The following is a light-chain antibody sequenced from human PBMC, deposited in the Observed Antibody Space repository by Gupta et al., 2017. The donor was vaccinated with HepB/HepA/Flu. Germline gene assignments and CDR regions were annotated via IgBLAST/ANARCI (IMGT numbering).Light chain of an antibody. J-gene: IGLJ2*01. Sequence: QLVLTQSPSASASLAASVKLTCTLNSGHSNYALPWHQQQPEKGPRYLMKVNSDGRHTKGDGIPDRFSGSSSGAERFLTISSLQSADEAVYYCQTWGTGIPHVIFGGGTNLTVL. V-gene: IGLV4-69*01. CDR3: QTWGTGIPHVI. CDR1: SGHSNYA. CDR2: VNSDGRH.